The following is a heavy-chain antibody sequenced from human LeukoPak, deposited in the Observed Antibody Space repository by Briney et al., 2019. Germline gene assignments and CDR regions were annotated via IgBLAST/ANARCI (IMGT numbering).Heavy chain of an antibody. CDR3: ARLVPQYYYDSSGYYHFDY. J-gene: IGHJ4*02. V-gene: IGHV5-51*01. D-gene: IGHD3-22*01. CDR2: IYPGDSET. CDR1: GYSFTSYW. Sequence: GESLKISCKGSGYSFTSYWIGWVRQMPGKGLEWMGIIYPGDSETKYSPSFEGQVTISADKSISTAYLQWSSLKASDTAMYYCARLVPQYYYDSSGYYHFDYWGQGTLLTVSS.